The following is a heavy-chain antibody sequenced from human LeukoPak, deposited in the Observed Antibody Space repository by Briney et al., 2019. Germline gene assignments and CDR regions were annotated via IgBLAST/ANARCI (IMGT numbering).Heavy chain of an antibody. CDR3: ARVRWLQPIFDY. CDR1: GESFSGYY. J-gene: IGHJ4*02. CDR2: INHSGST. D-gene: IGHD5-24*01. Sequence: SETLSLTCAVYGESFSGYYWSWLRQPPGKGLEWIGEINHSGSTDYNPSLKSRVTISVDTSKNQFSLKLSSVTAADTAVYYCARVRWLQPIFDYWGQGTLVTVSS. V-gene: IGHV4-34*01.